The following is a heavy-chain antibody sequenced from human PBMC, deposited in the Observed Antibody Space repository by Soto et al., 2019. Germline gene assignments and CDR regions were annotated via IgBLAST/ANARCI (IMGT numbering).Heavy chain of an antibody. CDR2: ISGSGGST. CDR3: AGTVTTAYYYYYGMDV. D-gene: IGHD4-17*01. CDR1: GFTFSSYA. Sequence: EVQLLESGGGLVQPGGSLRLSCAASGFTFSSYAMSWVRQAPGKGLEWVSAISGSGGSTYYADSVKGRFTISRDNSKNTLYLQMNSLRDEDTAVYYCAGTVTTAYYYYYGMDVWGQGTTVTVSS. J-gene: IGHJ6*02. V-gene: IGHV3-23*01.